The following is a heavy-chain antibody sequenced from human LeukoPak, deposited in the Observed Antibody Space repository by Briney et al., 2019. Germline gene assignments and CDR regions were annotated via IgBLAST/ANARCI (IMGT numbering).Heavy chain of an antibody. CDR1: GGSISSGSYY. CDR2: IYTSGST. D-gene: IGHD6-6*01. Sequence: SETLSLTCTVSGGSISSGSYYWSWIRQPAGKGLEWIGRIYTSGSTNYNPSLKSRVTISVDTSKNQFSLKLSSVTAAATTVLYCARADSRSPMDVWGKGTTVIVSS. V-gene: IGHV4-61*02. J-gene: IGHJ6*04. CDR3: ARADSRSPMDV.